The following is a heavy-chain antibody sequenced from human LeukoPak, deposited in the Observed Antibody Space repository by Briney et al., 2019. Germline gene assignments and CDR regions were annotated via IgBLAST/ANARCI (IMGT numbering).Heavy chain of an antibody. CDR3: ARGQGDCTNGVCPYYYYGMDV. CDR1: GYTFTGYY. Sequence: ASVKVSCKASGYTFTGYYMHWVQQAPGQGLEWMGWINPNSGGTNYAQKFQGRVTMTRDTSISTAYMELSRLRSDDTAVYYCARGQGDCTNGVCPYYYYGMDVWGQGTTVTVSS. D-gene: IGHD2-8*01. V-gene: IGHV1-2*02. CDR2: INPNSGGT. J-gene: IGHJ6*02.